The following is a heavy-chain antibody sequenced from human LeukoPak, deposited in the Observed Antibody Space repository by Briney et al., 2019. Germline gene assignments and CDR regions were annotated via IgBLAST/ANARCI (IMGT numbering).Heavy chain of an antibody. CDR3: AKDLYGYYAMDV. Sequence: GGSLRLSCAASGFTFSSYAMSWVRQAPGKGLEWVSAISYSGRSTYYADSVKGRFTISRDNSKNTLYLQMNSLGVEDTAIYYCAKDLYGYYAMDVWGQGTTVTVSS. J-gene: IGHJ6*02. V-gene: IGHV3-23*01. CDR1: GFTFSSYA. D-gene: IGHD4-17*01. CDR2: ISYSGRST.